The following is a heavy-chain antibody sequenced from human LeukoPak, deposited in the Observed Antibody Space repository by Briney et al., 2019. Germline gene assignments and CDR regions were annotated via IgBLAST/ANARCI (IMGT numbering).Heavy chain of an antibody. V-gene: IGHV1-69*05. CDR1: GGTFSSYA. Sequence: ASVKVSCKASGGTFSSYAISWVRQAPGQGLEWMGGIIPIFGTANYAQKFQGRVTITRNTSISTAYMELSSLRSEDTAVYYCARGLSWELFPLHNFDYWGQGTLVTVSS. D-gene: IGHD1-26*01. CDR2: IIPIFGTA. CDR3: ARGLSWELFPLHNFDY. J-gene: IGHJ4*02.